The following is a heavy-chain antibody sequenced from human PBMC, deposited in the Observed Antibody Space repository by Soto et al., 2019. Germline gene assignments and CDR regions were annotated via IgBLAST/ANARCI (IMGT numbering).Heavy chain of an antibody. J-gene: IGHJ3*02. CDR3: ARKGPPRDAFGI. Sequence: GGSLRLSCAASGFTFSSYAMSWVRQTPGKGLEWVSGVLGGGGTTFYADSVKGRFTISRDNSKNTLYVQMNNLRAEDTAIYYCARKGPPRDAFGIWGQGTMVTVSS. CDR1: GFTFSSYA. V-gene: IGHV3-23*01. CDR2: VLGGGGTT.